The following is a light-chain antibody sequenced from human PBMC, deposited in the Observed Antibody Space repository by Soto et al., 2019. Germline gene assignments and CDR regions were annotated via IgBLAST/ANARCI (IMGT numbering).Light chain of an antibody. CDR1: QDISNY. CDR2: DAS. CDR3: QQYDNLPLT. Sequence: DIQMTRSPSSLSASVGDRVTITCQASQDISNYLNWYQQKPGKAPKLLIYDASNLETGVPSRCSGSGSGTDFTFTISSLQPEDIATYYCQQYDNLPLTFGGGTKVEIK. J-gene: IGKJ4*01. V-gene: IGKV1-33*01.